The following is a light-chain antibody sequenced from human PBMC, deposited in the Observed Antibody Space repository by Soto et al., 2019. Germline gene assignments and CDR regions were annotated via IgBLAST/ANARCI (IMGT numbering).Light chain of an antibody. V-gene: IGKV3-11*01. CDR3: QQYHNSPRT. J-gene: IGKJ1*01. CDR2: GAS. Sequence: ELVLTPSPATLSLSPVSLSTLSVRASQSVSGYLAWYQQKPGQAPRLLIYGASNRATGIPDRFSGSGSGTDFTLTISRLEPEDFAVYYCQQYHNSPRTFGQGNKVDIK. CDR1: QSVSGY.